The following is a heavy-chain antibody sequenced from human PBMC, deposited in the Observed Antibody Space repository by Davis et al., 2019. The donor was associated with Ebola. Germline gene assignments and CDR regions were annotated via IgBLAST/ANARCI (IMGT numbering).Heavy chain of an antibody. Sequence: PGGSLRLSCAGSGFTFNNYGMSWVRQAPGKGLEWVSVISGRGTNIYYADSVKGRFTVSRDNSKSTLYLQMNSLRAEDTAVYYCAKESASCGGDCYSLSDSWGQGTLVTVSS. CDR1: GFTFNNYG. CDR2: ISGRGTNI. V-gene: IGHV3-23*01. J-gene: IGHJ4*02. CDR3: AKESASCGGDCYSLSDS. D-gene: IGHD2-21*02.